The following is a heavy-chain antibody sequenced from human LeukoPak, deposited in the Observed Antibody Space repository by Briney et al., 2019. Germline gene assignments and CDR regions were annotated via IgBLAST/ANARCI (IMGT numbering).Heavy chain of an antibody. CDR1: GFTFSNYW. J-gene: IGHJ4*02. CDR2: ISSSSSYI. CDR3: ARDLGTGYQLHIDPFGY. Sequence: PGGSLRLSCAASGFTFSNYWMNWVRQAPGKGLEWVSSISSSSSYIYYADSVKGRFTISRDNAKNSLYLQMNSLRAEDTAVYYCARDLGTGYQLHIDPFGYWGQGTLVTVSS. V-gene: IGHV3-21*01. D-gene: IGHD2-2*01.